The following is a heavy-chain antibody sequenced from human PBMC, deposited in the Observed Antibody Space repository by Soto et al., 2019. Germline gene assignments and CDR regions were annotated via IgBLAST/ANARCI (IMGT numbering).Heavy chain of an antibody. J-gene: IGHJ4*02. CDR1: GLTFSIYG. Sequence: QVQLVESGGGVVQPGRSLRLSCAASGLTFSIYGMHWVRQAPGKGLEWVAVISNDGSTKYYADSVKGRFTISRDKSMNTLYLQMNRLRAEDTAVYYCAKDREDTAMIFDSWGQGTLVTVSS. CDR2: ISNDGSTK. V-gene: IGHV3-30*18. CDR3: AKDREDTAMIFDS. D-gene: IGHD5-18*01.